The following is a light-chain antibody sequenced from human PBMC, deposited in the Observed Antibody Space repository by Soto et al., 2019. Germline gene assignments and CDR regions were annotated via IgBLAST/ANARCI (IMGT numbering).Light chain of an antibody. V-gene: IGKV3-11*01. CDR2: AAS. CDR1: QSVSTY. CDR3: QQRSNWIT. J-gene: IGKJ5*01. Sequence: EIVLTQSTATLSLSPGERATLSCRASQSVSTYLAWYQQKPGQAPRLLIYAASNRATGIPARFSGSGSGTDFSLTISSLEPEDFAVYSCQQRSNWITFGQGTRLE.